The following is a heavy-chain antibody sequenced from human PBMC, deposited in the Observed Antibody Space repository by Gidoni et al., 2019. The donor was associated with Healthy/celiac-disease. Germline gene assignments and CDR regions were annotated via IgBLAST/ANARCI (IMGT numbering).Heavy chain of an antibody. V-gene: IGHV3-66*01. CDR1: GFTVSSNY. J-gene: IGHJ6*02. CDR3: ARAVSSSSWRYYYYGMDV. CDR2: IYSGGST. Sequence: EVQLVESGGGLVQPGGSLRLSCAAAGFTVSSNYMSWVRQAPGKGLEWVSVIYSGGSTYYADSVKGRFTISRDNSKNTLYLQMNSLRAEDTAVYYCARAVSSSSWRYYYYGMDVWGQGTTVTVSS. D-gene: IGHD6-13*01.